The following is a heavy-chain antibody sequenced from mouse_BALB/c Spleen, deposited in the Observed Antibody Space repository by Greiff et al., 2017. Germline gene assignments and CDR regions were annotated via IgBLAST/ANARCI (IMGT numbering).Heavy chain of an antibody. Sequence: VKLLESGAELARPGASVKLSCKASGYTFTSYWMQWVKQRPGQGLEWIGAIYPGDGDTRYTQKFKGKATLTADKSSSTAYMQLSSLASEDSAVYYCAREDDDGYAMDYWGQGTSVTVSS. CDR2: IYPGDGDT. D-gene: IGHD2-4*01. CDR3: AREDDDGYAMDY. V-gene: IGHV1-87*01. CDR1: GYTFTSYW. J-gene: IGHJ4*01.